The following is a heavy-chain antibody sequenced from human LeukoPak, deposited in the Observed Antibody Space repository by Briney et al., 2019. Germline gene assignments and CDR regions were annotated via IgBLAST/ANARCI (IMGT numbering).Heavy chain of an antibody. Sequence: PSETLSLTCTVSGGSISSYYWSWIRQPPGKGLEWIGYIYYSGSTNYNPSLKSRVTISVDTSKNQFSLKLSSVTAADTAVYYCARVGRELYCSSTSCYDYWGQGTLVTVSS. D-gene: IGHD2-2*01. CDR2: IYYSGST. J-gene: IGHJ4*02. CDR3: ARVGRELYCSSTSCYDY. V-gene: IGHV4-59*01. CDR1: GGSISSYY.